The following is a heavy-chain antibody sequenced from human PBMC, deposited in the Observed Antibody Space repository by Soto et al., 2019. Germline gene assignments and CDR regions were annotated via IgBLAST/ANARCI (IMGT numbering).Heavy chain of an antibody. Sequence: VGSLRLSCAASGFTFSTYAMNWVRQAPGKGLEWVSSISSSSSFRYYADSVKGRFTISRDNAKNSLYLQMNSLRAEDTAVYYCARGAPGRDGYNLDFQHWGQGTLVTVSS. V-gene: IGHV3-21*01. CDR3: ARGAPGRDGYNLDFQH. CDR2: ISSSSSFR. CDR1: GFTFSTYA. J-gene: IGHJ1*01. D-gene: IGHD5-12*01.